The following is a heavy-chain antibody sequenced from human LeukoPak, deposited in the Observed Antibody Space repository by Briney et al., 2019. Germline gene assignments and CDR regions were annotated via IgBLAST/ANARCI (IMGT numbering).Heavy chain of an antibody. V-gene: IGHV4-34*01. Sequence: SETLSLTCAVYGGSFSGYYWSWIRQPPGKGLEWIGEINHSGSTNYNPSLKSRVTISVDTSKNQFSLNLSSVTAADTAVYYCARQSSGYYDSYGMDVWGQGTTVTVSS. J-gene: IGHJ6*02. D-gene: IGHD3-22*01. CDR3: ARQSSGYYDSYGMDV. CDR2: INHSGST. CDR1: GGSFSGYY.